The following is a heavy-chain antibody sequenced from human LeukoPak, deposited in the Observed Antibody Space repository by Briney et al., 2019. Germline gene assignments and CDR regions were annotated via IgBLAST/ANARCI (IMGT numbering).Heavy chain of an antibody. CDR2: ISGSDGST. J-gene: IGHJ4*02. V-gene: IGHV3-23*01. CDR3: ATKFVVVTAISVDY. CDR1: GFTFSSYA. Sequence: GGSLRLSCAASGFTFSSYAMSWVRRAPGKGLEWVSAISGSDGSTYYADSVKGRFTISRDNSKSTLYLQMNSLRAEDTAVYYCATKFVVVTAISVDYWGQGTLVTVSA. D-gene: IGHD2-21*02.